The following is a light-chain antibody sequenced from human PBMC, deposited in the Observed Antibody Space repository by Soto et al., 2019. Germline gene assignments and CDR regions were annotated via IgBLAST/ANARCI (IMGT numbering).Light chain of an antibody. J-gene: IGKJ5*01. CDR3: QQRSNWPIT. CDR1: QSVGNN. CDR2: DAS. Sequence: ESVMTQSPATLSVSPGEGATLSCRASQSVGNNLAWYQQKPGQAPRLLIYDASIRATGIPARFSGSGSGTEFTLTSSSLEPEDFAVYYCQQRSNWPITFGQGTRLEIK. V-gene: IGKV3-15*01.